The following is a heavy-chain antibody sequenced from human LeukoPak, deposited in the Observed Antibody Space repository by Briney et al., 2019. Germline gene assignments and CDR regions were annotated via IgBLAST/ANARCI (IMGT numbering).Heavy chain of an antibody. V-gene: IGHV4-39*07. CDR3: ARACSGGSCKNGIFDY. J-gene: IGHJ4*02. D-gene: IGHD2-15*01. CDR2: IYYSGST. Sequence: SETLSLTCTVSGGSISSSSYYWGWIRQPPGRGREWIGSIYYSGSTYYNPSLKSRVTISVDTSKNQFSLKLSSVTAADTAVYYCARACSGGSCKNGIFDYWGQGTLVTVSS. CDR1: GGSISSSSYY.